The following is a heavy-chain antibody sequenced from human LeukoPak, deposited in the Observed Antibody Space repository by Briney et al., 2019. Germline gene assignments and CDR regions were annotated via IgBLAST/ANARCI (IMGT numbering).Heavy chain of an antibody. CDR2: IYSSGRT. D-gene: IGHD1-26*01. J-gene: IGHJ5*02. CDR1: GDSINSNNYY. CDR3: ARDLGGTHSSENWFDP. V-gene: IGHV4-61*02. Sequence: SETLSLTCTVSGDSINSNNYYWSWIRQPAGKGLEWIWRIYSSGRTNYNPSLKSRVTISLDTSRNQFSLRLYSVTAADTAIYYCARDLGGTHSSENWFDPWGQGTLVTVSS.